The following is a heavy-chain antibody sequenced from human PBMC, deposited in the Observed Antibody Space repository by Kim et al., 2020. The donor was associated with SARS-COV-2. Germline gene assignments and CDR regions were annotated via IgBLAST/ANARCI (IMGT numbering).Heavy chain of an antibody. J-gene: IGHJ5*02. CDR2: IIPIFGTA. CDR1: GGTFSSYA. D-gene: IGHD3-10*01. CDR3: ARNLRAFGDTNWFDP. V-gene: IGHV1-69*13. Sequence: SVKVSCKASGGTFSSYAISWVRQAPGQGLEWMGGIIPIFGTANYAQKFQGRVTITADESTSTAYMELSSLRSEDTAVYYCARNLRAFGDTNWFDPWGQGTLVTVSS.